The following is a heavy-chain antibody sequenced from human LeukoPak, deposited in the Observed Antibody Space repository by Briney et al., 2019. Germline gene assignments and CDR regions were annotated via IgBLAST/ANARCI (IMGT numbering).Heavy chain of an antibody. D-gene: IGHD6-19*01. CDR2: ISAYNGNT. Sequence: GASVKVSCKASAYTFTSYGISWVRQAPGQGLEWMGWISAYNGNTNYAQKLQGRVTMTTDTSTSTAYMELRSLRSDDTAVYYCARDEGSRFGIAMAGTSYWGQGTLVTVSS. J-gene: IGHJ4*02. CDR1: AYTFTSYG. CDR3: ARDEGSRFGIAMAGTSY. V-gene: IGHV1-18*04.